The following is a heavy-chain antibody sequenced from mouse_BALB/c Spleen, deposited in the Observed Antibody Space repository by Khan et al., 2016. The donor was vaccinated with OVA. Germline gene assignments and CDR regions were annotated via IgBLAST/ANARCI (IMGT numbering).Heavy chain of an antibody. CDR3: TRGGFSSFAY. CDR1: GYTFTSYY. J-gene: IGHJ3*01. V-gene: IGHV1S81*02. D-gene: IGHD1-3*01. Sequence: VQLQESGAELVKPGASVKLSCKASGYTFTSYYMYWVKQRPGQGLEWIGEINPSDGGTNFNEKFKSKATLTVDRSSSTTYMQLSSLTSEDSAVYYWTRGGFSSFAYWGQGTLVTVSA. CDR2: INPSDGGT.